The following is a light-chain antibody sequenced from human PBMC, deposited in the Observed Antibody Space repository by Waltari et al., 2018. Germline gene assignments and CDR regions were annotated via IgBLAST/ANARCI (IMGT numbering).Light chain of an antibody. CDR1: TNDVGKYDL. V-gene: IGLV2-23*01. CDR3: CSFASSRTWV. Sequence: QSALTQPASVSGSPGQSITISCSGTTNDVGKYDLVSWYQQVPGRGPKHLLYENNRRPPDISPRFVGSMAGNTASLTISGLQPEDEADYYSCSFASSRTWVFGGRTRLTV. CDR2: ENN. J-gene: IGLJ3*02.